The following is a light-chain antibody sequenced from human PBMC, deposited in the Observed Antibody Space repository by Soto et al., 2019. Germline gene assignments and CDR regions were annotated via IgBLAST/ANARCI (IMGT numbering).Light chain of an antibody. CDR2: DAS. J-gene: IGKJ5*01. Sequence: DIHMTQSASTLSASVGYRVTITCGARQNINSWLAWYEQKPGQAPNLLIYDASTLESGVPSRFRGSGSGTDFTLTINRLEPEDFAVYYCQQYGNFPYTFGQGTRLEIK. CDR1: QNINSW. V-gene: IGKV1-5*01. CDR3: QQYGNFPYT.